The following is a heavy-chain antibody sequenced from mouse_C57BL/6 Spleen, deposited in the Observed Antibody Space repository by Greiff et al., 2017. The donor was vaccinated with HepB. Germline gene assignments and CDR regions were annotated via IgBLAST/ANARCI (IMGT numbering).Heavy chain of an antibody. D-gene: IGHD2-3*01. V-gene: IGHV1-64*01. CDR1: GYTFTSYW. CDR2: IHPNSGST. J-gene: IGHJ2*01. CDR3: ATSIYDGSYRSFDY. Sequence: QVQLKQPGAELVKPGASVKLSCKASGYTFTSYWMHWVKQRPGQGLEWIGMIHPNSGSTNYNEKFKSKATLTVDKSSSTAYMQLSSLTSEDSAVYYCATSIYDGSYRSFDYWGQGTTLTVSS.